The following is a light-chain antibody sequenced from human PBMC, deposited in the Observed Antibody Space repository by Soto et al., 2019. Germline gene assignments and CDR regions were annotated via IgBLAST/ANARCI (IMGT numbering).Light chain of an antibody. V-gene: IGKV3-11*01. CDR3: LQRSNWPLT. J-gene: IGKJ3*01. CDR2: DAS. CDR1: QSVSSY. Sequence: EIVLTQSPAILSLSPGERATLSCRASQSVSSYLVWYQQKPGQPPRVLIYDASNRATGIPARLSGSGSEPDFTLTIRSLEPEDFAVYYCLQRSNWPLTFGPGTKIDIK.